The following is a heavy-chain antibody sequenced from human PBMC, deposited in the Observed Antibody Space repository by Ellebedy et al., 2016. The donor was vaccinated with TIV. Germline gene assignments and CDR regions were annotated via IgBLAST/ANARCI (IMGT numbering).Heavy chain of an antibody. Sequence: ASVKVSXKASGYTFTSYDINWVRQAPGQGLEWMGIINPSGGSTYYAQKFQGRVTMTRDTSTSTLYMDLSSLRAEDTAVYYCAREDYYDSSGYYAYWGQGTLVTVSS. CDR2: INPSGGST. D-gene: IGHD3-22*01. J-gene: IGHJ4*02. V-gene: IGHV1-46*01. CDR1: GYTFTSYD. CDR3: AREDYYDSSGYYAY.